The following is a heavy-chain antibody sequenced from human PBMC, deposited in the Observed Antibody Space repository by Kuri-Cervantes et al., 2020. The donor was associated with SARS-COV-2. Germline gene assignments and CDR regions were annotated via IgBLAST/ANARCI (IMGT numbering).Heavy chain of an antibody. J-gene: IGHJ4*02. CDR2: SSAYSDDT. CDR3: VRDGTVSLFDY. V-gene: IGHV1-18*01. D-gene: IGHD1-1*01. CDR1: GYTLNTFG. Sequence: ASVKVSCKASGYTLNTFGITWVRQAPGQGLEWMGRSSAYSDDTSSAEKFKGRVTMTQDTSTNTAYMEITDLRSDDAAVYYCVRDGTVSLFDYWGQGTLVTVSS.